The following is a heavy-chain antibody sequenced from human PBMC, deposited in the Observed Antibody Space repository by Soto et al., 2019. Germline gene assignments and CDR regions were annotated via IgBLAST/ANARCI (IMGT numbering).Heavy chain of an antibody. CDR2: INPRSGGT. D-gene: IGHD3-22*01. J-gene: IGHJ5*02. CDR1: GYTFTDYY. CDR3: AKTYDGSGQPSHWFDP. V-gene: IGHV1-2*06. Sequence: GASVKVSCKASGYTFTDYYIDWVRQAPGQGLEWMGRINPRSGGTNYAQRFQGRVTMTRDTSITTAYMDLSRLTSDDTATYYCAKTYDGSGQPSHWFDPGAREPRSPSPQ.